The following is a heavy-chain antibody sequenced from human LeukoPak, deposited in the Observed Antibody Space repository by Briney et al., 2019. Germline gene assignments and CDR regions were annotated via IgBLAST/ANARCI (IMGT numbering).Heavy chain of an antibody. D-gene: IGHD2-15*01. CDR2: IIPILGIA. Sequence: ASVKVSCKASGGTFSSYAISWVRQAPGQGLEWLGRIIPILGIANYAQKFQGRVTITADKSTSTAYMELRSLRSDDTAVYYCARARRMLGYCSGGSCLYYFDYWGQGTLVTVSS. CDR1: GGTFSSYA. V-gene: IGHV1-69*04. CDR3: ARARRMLGYCSGGSCLYYFDY. J-gene: IGHJ4*02.